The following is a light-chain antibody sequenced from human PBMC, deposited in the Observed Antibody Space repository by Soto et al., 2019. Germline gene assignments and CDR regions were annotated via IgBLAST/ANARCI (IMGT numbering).Light chain of an antibody. V-gene: IGKV3-20*01. CDR1: QSVTSDY. CDR3: QQYGSSPHT. Sequence: EIVLTQSPGTLSLSPGERATLSCRASQSVTSDYLAWYQQKPGQAPRLLIYNASIRAPGIPDRFSGSGSGTDFSLTISRLEPEDFAVYYCQQYGSSPHTFGQGARVE. J-gene: IGKJ2*01. CDR2: NAS.